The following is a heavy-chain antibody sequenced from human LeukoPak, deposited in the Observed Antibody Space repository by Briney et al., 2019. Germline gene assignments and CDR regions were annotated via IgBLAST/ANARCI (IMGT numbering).Heavy chain of an antibody. Sequence: SETLSLTCAVYGGSFSGYHWTWIRQSPGKGLEWIGDINPSGSTYYNPSLKSRLTISVDTSKNQFSLKLSSLTAADTAIYYCARGSGTYFRTYFAPWGQGTLVTVSS. V-gene: IGHV4-34*01. D-gene: IGHD3-10*01. CDR2: INPSGST. CDR3: ARGSGTYFRTYFAP. J-gene: IGHJ5*02. CDR1: GGSFSGYH.